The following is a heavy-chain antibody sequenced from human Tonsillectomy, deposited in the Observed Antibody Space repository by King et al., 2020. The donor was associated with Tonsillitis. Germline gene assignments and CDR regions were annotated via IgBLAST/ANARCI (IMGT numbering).Heavy chain of an antibody. CDR3: ARDGPARNYYDSSCYYDPRY. D-gene: IGHD3-22*01. V-gene: IGHV1-69*01. CDR2: IIPIFGTA. J-gene: IGHJ4*02. Sequence: QLVQSGAEVKKPGSSVKVSCKASGGTFSSYAISWVRQAPGQGLEWMGGIIPIFGTANYAQKFQGRVTITADESTSTAYMELSSLRSEDTAVYYCARDGPARNYYDSSCYYDPRYWGQGTLVTVSS. CDR1: GGTFSSYA.